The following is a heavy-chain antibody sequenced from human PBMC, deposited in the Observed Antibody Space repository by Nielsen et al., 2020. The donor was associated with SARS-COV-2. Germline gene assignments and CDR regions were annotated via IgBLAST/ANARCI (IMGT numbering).Heavy chain of an antibody. CDR3: ARAEGGSLGELSPSMNFDY. Sequence: ASVKVSCKASGYTFTGYYMHWVRQAPGQGLEWMGWINPNSGGTNYAQKFQGWVTMTRDTSISTAYMELSRLRSDDTAVYYCARAEGGSLGELSPSMNFDYWGQGTPVTVSS. D-gene: IGHD3-16*02. CDR2: INPNSGGT. V-gene: IGHV1-2*04. CDR1: GYTFTGYY. J-gene: IGHJ4*02.